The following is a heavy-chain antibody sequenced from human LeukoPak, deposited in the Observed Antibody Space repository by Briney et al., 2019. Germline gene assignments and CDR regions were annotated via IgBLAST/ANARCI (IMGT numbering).Heavy chain of an antibody. D-gene: IGHD5-12*01. J-gene: IGHJ5*02. CDR3: ARLRGWFDP. Sequence: PSETLSLTCTVSGGSISSYYWSWIRQPPGKGLEWIGYIYYSGSTNYNPSLKSRVTISVDTSKNQSSLKLSSVTAADTAVYYCARLRGWFDPWGQGTLVTVSS. CDR2: IYYSGST. CDR1: GGSISSYY. V-gene: IGHV4-59*01.